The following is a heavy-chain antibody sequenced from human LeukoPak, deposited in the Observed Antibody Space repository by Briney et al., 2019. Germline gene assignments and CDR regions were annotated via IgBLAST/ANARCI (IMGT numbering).Heavy chain of an antibody. Sequence: PGRSLRLSCAASGFTFSSYGMHWVRQAPGKGLEWVAVISYDGSNKYYADSVKGRFTISRDNSKNTLYLQMNSLRAEDTAVYYCAKDSYYYGSGSYDVWGQGTLVTVSS. CDR2: ISYDGSNK. D-gene: IGHD3-10*01. CDR3: AKDSYYYGSGSYDV. J-gene: IGHJ4*02. CDR1: GFTFSSYG. V-gene: IGHV3-30*18.